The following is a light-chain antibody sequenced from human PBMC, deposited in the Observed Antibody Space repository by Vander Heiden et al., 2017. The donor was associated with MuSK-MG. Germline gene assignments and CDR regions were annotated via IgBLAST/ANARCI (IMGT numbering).Light chain of an antibody. CDR1: EDISTD. CDR3: QQFGNLPPYFT. V-gene: IGKV1-33*01. CDR2: DAS. J-gene: IGKJ2*01. Sequence: DIQMTQSPSSLSAAVGDRVTMTCQASEDISTDLNWYQQKPGKAPNLLIYDASILEAGVSTRFSGGGCGTHFTLSISSLQPEDIATYYCQQFGNLPPYFTSGQGTKLEIK.